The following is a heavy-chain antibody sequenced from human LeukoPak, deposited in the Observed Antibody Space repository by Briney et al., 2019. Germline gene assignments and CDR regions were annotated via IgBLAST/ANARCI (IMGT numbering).Heavy chain of an antibody. CDR3: ARDSDLYGGNSQDYYYYMDV. CDR2: IIPIFGTA. V-gene: IGHV1-69*06. D-gene: IGHD4-23*01. CDR1: GGTFSSYA. J-gene: IGHJ6*03. Sequence: ASVKVSCKASGGTFSSYAISWVRQAPGQGLEWMGGIIPIFGTANYAQKFQGRVTITADKSTSTAYMELSSLRSEDTAVYYCARDSDLYGGNSQDYYYYMDVWGKGTTVTVSS.